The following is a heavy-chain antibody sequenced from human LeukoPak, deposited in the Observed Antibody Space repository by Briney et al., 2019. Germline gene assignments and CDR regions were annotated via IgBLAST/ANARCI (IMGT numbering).Heavy chain of an antibody. J-gene: IGHJ4*02. Sequence: GGSLRLSCAASGFTFSSYEMNWVRQAPGKGLEWVSYISSSGSTIYYADPVKGRFTISRDNAENSLYLQMNSLRAEDTAVYYCARGRYYDILTGYYIHPAPFDYWGQGTLVTVSS. CDR2: ISSSGSTI. CDR3: ARGRYYDILTGYYIHPAPFDY. D-gene: IGHD3-9*01. CDR1: GFTFSSYE. V-gene: IGHV3-48*03.